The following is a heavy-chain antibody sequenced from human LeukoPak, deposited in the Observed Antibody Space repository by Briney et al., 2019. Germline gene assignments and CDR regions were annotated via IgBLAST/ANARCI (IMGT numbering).Heavy chain of an antibody. V-gene: IGHV4-39*01. J-gene: IGHJ6*03. CDR1: GGSISSSGYY. Sequence: SETLSLTCTVPGGSISSSGYYWGWIRQPPGKGLEWIGSIYYSGSTCYNPSLKSRVTISVDTSKNQFSLKLSSVTAADTAVYYCARHLYYGSGSYYYYYMDVWGKGTTVTVSS. CDR3: ARHLYYGSGSYYYYYMDV. CDR2: IYYSGST. D-gene: IGHD3-10*01.